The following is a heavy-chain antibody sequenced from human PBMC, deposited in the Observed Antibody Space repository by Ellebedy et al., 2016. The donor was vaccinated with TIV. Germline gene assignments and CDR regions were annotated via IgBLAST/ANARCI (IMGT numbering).Heavy chain of an antibody. Sequence: PGGSLRLSCAASGFTFSSYNMNWVRQAPGKGLEWVSSISSSNIYIFYADSVRGRFTISRDNAKNSRYLQMNSLRAEDTAVYYCARDRGYYDSNGYPYYFDYWGQGTLVTVSS. CDR1: GFTFSSYN. J-gene: IGHJ4*02. V-gene: IGHV3-21*01. CDR3: ARDRGYYDSNGYPYYFDY. CDR2: ISSSNIYI. D-gene: IGHD3-22*01.